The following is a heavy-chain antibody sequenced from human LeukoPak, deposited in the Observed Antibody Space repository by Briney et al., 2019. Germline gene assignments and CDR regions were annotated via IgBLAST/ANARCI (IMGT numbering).Heavy chain of an antibody. CDR1: GLTVSSNC. CDR2: IYSGGST. Sequence: QTGGSLRLSCAASGLTVSSNCMSWVRQAPGKGLEWVSFIYSGGSTYYTDPVKGRFTISRDNAKNSLYLQMNSLRAEDTAVYYCARGGPRGLDYWGQGTLVTVSS. D-gene: IGHD3-16*01. CDR3: ARGGPRGLDY. J-gene: IGHJ4*02. V-gene: IGHV3-53*01.